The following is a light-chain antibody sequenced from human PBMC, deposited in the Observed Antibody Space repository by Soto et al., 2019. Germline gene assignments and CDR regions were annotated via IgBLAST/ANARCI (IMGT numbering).Light chain of an antibody. CDR1: QSISISY. Sequence: ILLTQSPCTLSLSPGERATLSCRASQSISISYLAWYQQQPGHAPRLLIYGASTRATGIPDRLSGSGSGTDFTLTISRLEPEDFAVYYCQQYGSSGTFGQGTKVDIK. CDR2: GAS. J-gene: IGKJ1*01. V-gene: IGKV3-20*01. CDR3: QQYGSSGT.